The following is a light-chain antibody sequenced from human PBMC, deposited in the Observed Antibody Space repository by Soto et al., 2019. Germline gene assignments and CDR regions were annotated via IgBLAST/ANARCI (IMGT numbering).Light chain of an antibody. CDR1: SSDVGGYNY. V-gene: IGLV2-14*04. J-gene: IGLJ1*01. CDR3: SSYTSSSTGV. Sequence: TSSDVGGYNYVSWYQQHPGKAPKLMIYDVSNRPSGVSNRFSGSKSGNTASLTISGLQAEDEADYYCSSYTSSSTGVFGTGSKVTVL. CDR2: DVS.